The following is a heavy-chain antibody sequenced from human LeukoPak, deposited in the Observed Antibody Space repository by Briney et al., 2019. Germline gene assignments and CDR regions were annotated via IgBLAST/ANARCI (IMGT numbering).Heavy chain of an antibody. CDR2: IYHSGST. CDR3: ARVVPAAPECAFDI. D-gene: IGHD2-2*01. Sequence: SETLSLTCTVSNYSISSGYYWGWIRQPPGKGLEWIGYIYHSGSTYYNPSLKSRVTISVDRSKNQFSLKLSSVTAADTAVYYCARVVPAAPECAFDIWGQGTMVTVSS. V-gene: IGHV4-38-2*02. CDR1: NYSISSGYY. J-gene: IGHJ3*02.